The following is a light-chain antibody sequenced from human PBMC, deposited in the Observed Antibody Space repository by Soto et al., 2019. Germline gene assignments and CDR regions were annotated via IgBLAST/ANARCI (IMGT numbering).Light chain of an antibody. CDR3: QQSYSTPYT. V-gene: IGKV1-39*01. CDR1: QSISSY. J-gene: IGKJ2*01. CDR2: AAS. Sequence: DIPMTQSPSSLSASVGDRVTITCRASQSISSYLNWYQQKPGKAPKLLIYAASSLQSGVPSRFSGSGSGTEFTPTISSLQPEDFATYSCQQSYSTPYTFGQGTKLAIK.